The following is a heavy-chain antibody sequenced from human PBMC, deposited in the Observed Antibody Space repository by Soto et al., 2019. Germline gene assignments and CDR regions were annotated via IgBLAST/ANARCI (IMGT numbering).Heavy chain of an antibody. Sequence: SVKVSCKASGGTFNSYTISWVRQAPGQGLEWMGRIVPILGIANYAQKFQGRVTINADKSTSTVYMELSSLRSEDTAVYYCARALEEDILLIPAVWLDAWGEGTLVTVSS. D-gene: IGHD2-2*01. V-gene: IGHV1-69*02. CDR3: ARALEEDILLIPAVWLDA. J-gene: IGHJ5*02. CDR1: GGTFNSYT. CDR2: IVPILGIA.